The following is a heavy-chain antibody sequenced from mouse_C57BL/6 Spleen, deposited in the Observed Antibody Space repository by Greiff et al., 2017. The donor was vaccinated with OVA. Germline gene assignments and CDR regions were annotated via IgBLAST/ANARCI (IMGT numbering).Heavy chain of an antibody. CDR1: GFTFSSYA. J-gene: IGHJ4*01. CDR3: LYYYEGGAMDY. Sequence: EVKVVESGEGLVKPGGSLKLSCAASGFTFSSYAMSWVRQTPEKRLEWVAYISSGGDYIYYADTVKGRFTISRDNARNTLYLQMSSLKSEDTAMYYCLYYYEGGAMDYWGQGTSVTVSS. V-gene: IGHV5-9-1*02. D-gene: IGHD1-1*01. CDR2: ISSGGDYI.